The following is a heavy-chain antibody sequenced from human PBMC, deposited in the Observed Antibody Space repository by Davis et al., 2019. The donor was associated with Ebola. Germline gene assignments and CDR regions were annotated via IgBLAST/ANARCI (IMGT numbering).Heavy chain of an antibody. CDR1: GFTFSSYA. Sequence: GGSLRLSCAASGFTFSSYAMSWVRQAPGKGLEWVSAISGSGGSTYYADSVKGRFTISRDNSKNTLYLQMNSLRAEDTAVYYCAKAYSPSGAFLEWLDYYYYGMDVWGQGTTVTVSS. D-gene: IGHD3-3*01. CDR2: ISGSGGST. J-gene: IGHJ6*02. CDR3: AKAYSPSGAFLEWLDYYYYGMDV. V-gene: IGHV3-23*01.